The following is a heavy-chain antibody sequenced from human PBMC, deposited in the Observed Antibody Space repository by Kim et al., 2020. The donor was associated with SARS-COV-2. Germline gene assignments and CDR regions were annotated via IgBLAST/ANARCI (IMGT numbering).Heavy chain of an antibody. CDR3: AREGSGSYYYYYYGMDV. V-gene: IGHV4-31*03. CDR2: IYYSGST. J-gene: IGHJ6*02. D-gene: IGHD1-26*01. CDR1: GGSISSGGYY. Sequence: SETLSLTCTVSGGSISSGGYYWSWIRQHPGKGLEWIGYIYYSGSTYYNPSLKSRVTISVDTSKNQFSLKLSSVTAADTAVYYCAREGSGSYYYYYYGMDVWGQGTTVTVSS.